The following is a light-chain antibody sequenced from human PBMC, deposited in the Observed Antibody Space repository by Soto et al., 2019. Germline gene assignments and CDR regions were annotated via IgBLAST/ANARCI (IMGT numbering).Light chain of an antibody. CDR1: QLVVTDY. CDR3: QLFGRSVT. V-gene: IGKV3-20*01. CDR2: GAL. J-gene: IGKJ3*01. Sequence: DIVLTQSPGTLSLSPGERATLSCRASQLVVTDYLHWYQQKPGQAPRLLFYGALNRSTCIRDRFSGSGSRTDFTLTICMLEPEECAVYYCQLFGRSVTFGPGTKVDVK.